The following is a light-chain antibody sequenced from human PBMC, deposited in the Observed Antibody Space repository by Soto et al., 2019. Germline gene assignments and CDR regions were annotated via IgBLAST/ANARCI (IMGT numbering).Light chain of an antibody. CDR1: QSVSSSS. V-gene: IGKV3-20*01. J-gene: IGKJ1*01. Sequence: EIVLTQSPGTLSLSPGERATLSCRASQSVSSSSLAWYQQRRGQAPRLLIHDASSRATGIPDRFSGSGSGTDFTLTISRLEPEAFAVYYCQQYGGSPRTFGQGTKVDIK. CDR3: QQYGGSPRT. CDR2: DAS.